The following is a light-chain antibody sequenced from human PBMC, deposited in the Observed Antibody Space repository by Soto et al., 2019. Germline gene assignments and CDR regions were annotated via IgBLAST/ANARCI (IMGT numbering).Light chain of an antibody. CDR1: NSNLGAGYD. CDR3: QAYDYSLTAFV. V-gene: IGLV1-40*01. CDR2: GNR. J-gene: IGLJ3*02. Sequence: QSVLTQPPSVSGAPGQRVTISCTGNNSNLGAGYDVPWYQQLPGAAPKLVIFGNRNRPSGVPERFSGSKSGTSASLAITGLQDEDEADYYCQAYDYSLTAFVFGGGTKLTVL.